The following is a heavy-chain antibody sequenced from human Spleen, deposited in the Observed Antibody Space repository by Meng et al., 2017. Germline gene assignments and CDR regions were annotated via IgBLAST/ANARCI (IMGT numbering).Heavy chain of an antibody. V-gene: IGHV3-21*04. CDR2: ISSTSTYI. CDR1: ELAFSSYT. J-gene: IGHJ4*02. CDR3: ASLSGYSGYDFNY. D-gene: IGHD5-12*01. Sequence: GESLKISCAAYELAFSSYTMNWVRQAPGKGLEWVSSISSTSTYIYYADSVKGRFTISRDNAKNSLYLQMNSLRADDTAVYYCASLSGYSGYDFNYWGQGTLVTVSS.